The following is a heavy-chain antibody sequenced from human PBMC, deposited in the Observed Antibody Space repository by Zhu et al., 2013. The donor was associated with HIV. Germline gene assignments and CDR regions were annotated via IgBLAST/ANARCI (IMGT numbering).Heavy chain of an antibody. V-gene: IGHV1-2*02. J-gene: IGHJ5*01. CDR1: AYTFTASH. D-gene: IGHD2-21*02. CDR3: ARTRTLTALDS. Sequence: QVRLVQSGAEVKKPGASLKISCKTSAYTFTASHLHWVRQAPGQGLQWMGRINPNSGDTVAAEKFEGRISLTRDTSIDTAFLELKNVTSDDTAVYYCARTRTLTALDSWGQGTPVTVSS. CDR2: INPNSGDT.